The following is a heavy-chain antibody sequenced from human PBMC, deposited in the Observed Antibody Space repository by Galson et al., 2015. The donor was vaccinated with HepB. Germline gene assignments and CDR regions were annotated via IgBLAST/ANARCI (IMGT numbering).Heavy chain of an antibody. V-gene: IGHV3-33*01. CDR2: IWYDGSNK. Sequence: SLRLSCAASGFTFSSYGMHWVRQAPGKGLEWVAVIWYDGSNKYYADSVKGRFTISRDNPKNTLYLQMNSLRAEDTAVYYCAREVAGYCSGGNCYSGWFDPWGQGTLVTVSS. D-gene: IGHD2-15*01. CDR3: AREVAGYCSGGNCYSGWFDP. CDR1: GFTFSSYG. J-gene: IGHJ5*02.